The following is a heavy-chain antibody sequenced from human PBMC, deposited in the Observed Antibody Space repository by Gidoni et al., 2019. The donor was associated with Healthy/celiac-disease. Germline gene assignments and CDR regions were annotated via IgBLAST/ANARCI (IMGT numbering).Heavy chain of an antibody. J-gene: IGHJ4*02. V-gene: IGHV3-73*01. CDR1: GFTFSASA. D-gene: IGHD5-12*01. CDR2: IRRKANSDAT. Sequence: EVQLVASGGGLVQPVRSLKLSCSASGFTFSASAMHWVLQASGKGLEWVGRIRRKANSDATAYAASVKGRCTISRDDSKNTAYLQMNSLKTEDTAVYYCTCLQPGYSGYLGRGTSKFDYWGQGTLVTVSS. CDR3: TCLQPGYSGYLGRGTSKFDY.